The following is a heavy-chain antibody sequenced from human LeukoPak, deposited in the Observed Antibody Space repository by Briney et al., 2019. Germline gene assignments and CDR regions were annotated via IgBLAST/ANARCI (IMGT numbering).Heavy chain of an antibody. D-gene: IGHD6-19*01. J-gene: IGHJ4*02. CDR2: IHYGGAT. CDR3: ARHSSGWHLDF. Sequence: PSETLSLTCSVSGGSISDYYWSWIRQPPGKGLEWIGYIHYGGATNCNPSLKSRVIMSVDTSRNQFSLNLYSVTAADTAVYYCARHSSGWHLDFWGQGTLVTVSS. CDR1: GGSISDYY. V-gene: IGHV4-59*01.